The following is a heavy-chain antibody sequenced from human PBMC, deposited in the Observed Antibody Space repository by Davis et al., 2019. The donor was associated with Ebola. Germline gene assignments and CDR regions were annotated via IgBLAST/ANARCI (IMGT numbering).Heavy chain of an antibody. CDR2: VSGSGSST. CDR1: GFTFSNYA. J-gene: IGHJ4*02. D-gene: IGHD7-27*01. Sequence: GESLKISCAASGFTFSNYAMNWVRQAPGKGLEWVSVVSGSGSSTYYADSVKGRFTISRDNSKNTLYLQMNSLRAEDTAVYYCARQTGLDYWGQGTLVTVSS. V-gene: IGHV3-23*01. CDR3: ARQTGLDY.